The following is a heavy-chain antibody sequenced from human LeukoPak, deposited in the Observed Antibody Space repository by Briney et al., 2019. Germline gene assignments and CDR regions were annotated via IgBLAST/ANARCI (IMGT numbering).Heavy chain of an antibody. CDR3: ARTDYYDSSGLPGT. D-gene: IGHD3-22*01. CDR2: IHYSGTT. J-gene: IGHJ5*02. CDR1: GGSISSSSYY. V-gene: IGHV4-39*07. Sequence: SETLSLTCTVSGGSISSSSYYWGWIRQPPGKGLEWIGTIHYSGTTYYNPSLKSRLTISVDTSKNQFSLKLSSVTAADTVVYYCARTDYYDSSGLPGTWGQRTLVTVSS.